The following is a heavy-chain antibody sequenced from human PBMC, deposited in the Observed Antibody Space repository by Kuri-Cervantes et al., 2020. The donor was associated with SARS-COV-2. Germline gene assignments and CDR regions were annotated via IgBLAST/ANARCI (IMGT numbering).Heavy chain of an antibody. D-gene: IGHD2-15*01. J-gene: IGHJ4*02. CDR1: GFNFSTYG. V-gene: IGHV3-23*01. CDR3: ARVCSGGSCYRY. CDR2: IGSTASDT. Sequence: GESLKISCAASGFNFSTYGMSWVRQAPGKGLEWLSTIGSTASDTYYADSVKGRFTISRDNSKNTLYLQMNSLRAEDTAVYYCARVCSGGSCYRYWGQGTLVTVSS.